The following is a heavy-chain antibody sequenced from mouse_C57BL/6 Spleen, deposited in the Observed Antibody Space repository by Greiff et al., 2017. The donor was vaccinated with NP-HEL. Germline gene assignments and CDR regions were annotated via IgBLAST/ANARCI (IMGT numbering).Heavy chain of an antibody. CDR1: GFNIKDYY. CDR3: ARDDDDGAWFAY. Sequence: EVKLVESGAELVKPGASVKLSCTASGFNIKDYYMHWVKQRTEQGLEWIGRIDPEDGETKYAQKFQGKATITADTSSNTAYLQLSSLTSEDTAVYCGARDDDDGAWFAYWGQGTLVTVSA. V-gene: IGHV14-2*01. D-gene: IGHD2-4*01. J-gene: IGHJ3*01. CDR2: IDPEDGET.